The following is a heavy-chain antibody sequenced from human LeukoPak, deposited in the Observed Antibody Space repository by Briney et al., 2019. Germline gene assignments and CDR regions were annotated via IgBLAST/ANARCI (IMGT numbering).Heavy chain of an antibody. CDR2: IYSSGST. J-gene: IGHJ3*02. CDR3: ARGNSGYDYAFDI. CDR1: GGSISSYH. V-gene: IGHV4-59*01. Sequence: PSETLSLTCSVSGGSISSYHWSWIRQRPGKGLQWIGFIYSSGSTNYNPSLKSRVTISLDTSKNQFSLRVSSVTSADTAVYYCARGNSGYDYAFDIWGQGTMVTVSS. D-gene: IGHD5-12*01.